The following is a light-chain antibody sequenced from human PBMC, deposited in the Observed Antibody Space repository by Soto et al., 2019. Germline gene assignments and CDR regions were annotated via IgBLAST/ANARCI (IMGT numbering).Light chain of an antibody. J-gene: IGLJ1*01. Sequence: QSALTQPASVSGSPGQLITISCTGTSSDVGNFNLVSWYQQHPGKAPQLMIYEGSQRPSGVSNRFSGSNSGNTASLTISGLQPEDEADYYCCSYAGSRPYVFGTGTKLTVL. CDR1: SSDVGNFNL. V-gene: IGLV2-23*01. CDR2: EGS. CDR3: CSYAGSRPYV.